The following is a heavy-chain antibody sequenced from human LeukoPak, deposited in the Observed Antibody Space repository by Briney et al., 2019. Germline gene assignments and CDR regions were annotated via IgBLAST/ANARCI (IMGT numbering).Heavy chain of an antibody. CDR3: ARARSGCFDY. J-gene: IGHJ4*02. D-gene: IGHD6-19*01. CDR2: ISSSSSYI. CDR1: GFTFSSYT. V-gene: IGHV3-21*01. Sequence: GGSLRLSCAASGFTFSSYTMHWIRQAPGKGLEWVSSISSSSSYIYYADSVKGRFTISRDNAKNSLYLQMNSLRAEDTAVYYCARARSGCFDYWGQGTLVTVSS.